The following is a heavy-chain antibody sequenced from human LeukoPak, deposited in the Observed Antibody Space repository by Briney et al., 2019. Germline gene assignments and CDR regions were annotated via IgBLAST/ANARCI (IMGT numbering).Heavy chain of an antibody. CDR1: GFIFTGYF. D-gene: IGHD3-3*01. V-gene: IGHV3-7*01. CDR2: IKHDGSEK. CDR3: AADRGWRTSGYYLYYFEY. J-gene: IGHJ4*02. Sequence: GGSLRLTCAASGFIFTGYFMSWVRQAPGKGLEWVASIKHDGSEKYYVDSVRGRFTISRDNTKNLLYLQMSSLRAEDTAVYYCAADRGWRTSGYYLYYFEYWGQGTLVTFSS.